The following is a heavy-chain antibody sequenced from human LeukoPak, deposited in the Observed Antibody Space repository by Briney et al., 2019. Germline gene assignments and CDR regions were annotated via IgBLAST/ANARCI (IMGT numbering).Heavy chain of an antibody. CDR2: IKQDGSEK. Sequence: PGGSLKLSCAASGFTVSSNYMSWVRQAPGKGLEWVANIKQDGSEKYYVDSVKGRFTISRDNAKNSLYLQMNSLRAEDTAVYYCARCLGDYDFWSGYLGYYYYYMDVWGKGTTVTVSS. D-gene: IGHD3-3*01. CDR1: GFTVSSNY. J-gene: IGHJ6*03. CDR3: ARCLGDYDFWSGYLGYYYYYMDV. V-gene: IGHV3-7*01.